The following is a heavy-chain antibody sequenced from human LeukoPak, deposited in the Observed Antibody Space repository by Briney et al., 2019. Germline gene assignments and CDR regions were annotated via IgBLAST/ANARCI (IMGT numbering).Heavy chain of an antibody. CDR1: GGSISSSSYY. Sequence: SETLSLTCTVSGGSISSSSYYWGWIRQPPGKGLESIGNIYYSGNTYYNPSLKSRVTISVDTSKNQFSLKLSSVTAADTAVYYCARAYSSGGLIFDYWGQGTLVTVSS. J-gene: IGHJ4*02. D-gene: IGHD6-19*01. CDR2: IYYSGNT. V-gene: IGHV4-39*07. CDR3: ARAYSSGGLIFDY.